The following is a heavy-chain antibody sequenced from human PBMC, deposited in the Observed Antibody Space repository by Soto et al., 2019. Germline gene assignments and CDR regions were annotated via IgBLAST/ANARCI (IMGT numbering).Heavy chain of an antibody. CDR1: GGSISSGGYY. J-gene: IGHJ4*02. CDR2: IYYSGST. D-gene: IGHD5-18*01. V-gene: IGHV4-31*03. Sequence: SETLSLTCTVSGGSISSGGYYWSWIRQHPGKGLEWIGYIYYSGSTYYNPSLKSRVTISVDTSKNQFSLKLSSVTAADTAVYYCARATDTAMVFDYWGQGTLVTVSS. CDR3: ARATDTAMVFDY.